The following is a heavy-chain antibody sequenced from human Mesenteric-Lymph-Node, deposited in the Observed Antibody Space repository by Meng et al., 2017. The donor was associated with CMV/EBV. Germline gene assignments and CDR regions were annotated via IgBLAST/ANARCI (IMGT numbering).Heavy chain of an antibody. D-gene: IGHD3-3*01. J-gene: IGHJ3*01. CDR2: ISYDGTST. CDR1: GFTVSSTY. CDR3: ARAYYDFWTGYPGCAFDL. V-gene: IGHV3-30-3*01. Sequence: GESLKISCAASGFTVSSTYMSWVRQAPGKGLEWVAVISYDGTSTYYADSVKGRFTMSRDNSKNALYMQMNSLTTEDTAIYYCARAYYDFWTGYPGCAFDLWGQGTMVTVSS.